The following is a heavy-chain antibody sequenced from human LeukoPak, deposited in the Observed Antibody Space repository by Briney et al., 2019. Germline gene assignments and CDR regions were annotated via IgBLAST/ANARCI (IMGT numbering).Heavy chain of an antibody. CDR2: ISGSGGST. J-gene: IGHJ2*01. CDR1: GFTFSSYA. CDR3: AKAPPGYYDSSGYYYTYWYFDL. V-gene: IGHV3-23*01. Sequence: PGGSLRLSCAASGFTFSSYAMSWVRQAPGKGLEWVSAISGSGGSTYYADSVKGRFTISRDNSKNTLYLQVNSLRAEDTAVYYCAKAPPGYYDSSGYYYTYWYFDLWGRGTLVTVSS. D-gene: IGHD3-22*01.